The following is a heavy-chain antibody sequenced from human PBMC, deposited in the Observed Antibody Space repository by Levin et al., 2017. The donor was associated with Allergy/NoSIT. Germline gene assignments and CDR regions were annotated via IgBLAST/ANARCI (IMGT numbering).Heavy chain of an antibody. CDR3: GKIGPTASYFEY. J-gene: IGHJ4*02. CDR1: GFSFKDAW. Sequence: GGSLRLSCVASGFSFKDAWMSWIRQAPGKGLEWLGRLKSKTSGETTDYAAPVKGRFTISRDDSKNTLYLQMNSLNTDDTAIYYCGKIGPTASYFEYWGQGVLVIVSS. D-gene: IGHD1-1*01. CDR2: LKSKTSGETT. V-gene: IGHV3-15*01.